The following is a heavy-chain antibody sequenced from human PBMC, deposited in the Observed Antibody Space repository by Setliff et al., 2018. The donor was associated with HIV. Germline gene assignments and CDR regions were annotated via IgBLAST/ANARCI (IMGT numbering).Heavy chain of an antibody. Sequence: LSLTCTVSGVSISNYYWSWIRQPAGKGLEWIGRIYTSGSTNYNPSLKSRVTISVDSSKNQFSLKLSSVSAADTAVYYCARDLKRELVQGGDAFDIWGQGTMVTV. J-gene: IGHJ3*02. CDR3: ARDLKRELVQGGDAFDI. V-gene: IGHV4-4*07. CDR2: IYTSGST. CDR1: GVSISNYY. D-gene: IGHD1-26*01.